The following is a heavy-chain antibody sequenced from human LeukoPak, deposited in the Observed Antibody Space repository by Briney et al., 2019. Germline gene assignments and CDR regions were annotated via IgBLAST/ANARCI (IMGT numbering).Heavy chain of an antibody. Sequence: GGSLRLSCAASGFTFSSYWMSWVRQAPGKGLEWVAFIRYDGSNKYYADSVKGRFTISRDNAKNSVYLQMNSLRAEDTAVYYCARDTVSSEIVGAPLDYWGQGTLVTVSS. J-gene: IGHJ4*02. D-gene: IGHD1-26*01. CDR2: IRYDGSNK. CDR1: GFTFSSYW. V-gene: IGHV3-7*01. CDR3: ARDTVSSEIVGAPLDY.